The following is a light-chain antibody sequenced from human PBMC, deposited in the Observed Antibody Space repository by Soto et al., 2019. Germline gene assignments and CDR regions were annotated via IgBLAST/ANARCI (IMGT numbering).Light chain of an antibody. J-gene: IGKJ1*01. CDR3: QQYNSWPRT. CDR1: QSVSSN. CDR2: GAS. Sequence: VMTQSPGTLSVAPGERDTLSCRASQSVSSNLAWYQHKPGQAPRLLIYGASTRATNRPPRFSGSGTGTDFTLTISSLQSEDFAVYYCQQYNSWPRTFGQGTKVDIK. V-gene: IGKV3-15*01.